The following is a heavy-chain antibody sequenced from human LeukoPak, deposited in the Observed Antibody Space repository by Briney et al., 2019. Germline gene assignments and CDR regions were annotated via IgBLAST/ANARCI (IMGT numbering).Heavy chain of an antibody. J-gene: IGHJ4*02. CDR1: GFNFRDSA. V-gene: IGHV3-30*04. CDR3: AADYGDYVSPSD. Sequence: GGSLRLSCAASGFNFRDSAMHWVRQAPGKGLKGVAVISYDGTNKYYADSVKGRFTISRDNSKNTLFLQMNSLRLEDTAVYYCAADYGDYVSPSDWGQGTLVTVSS. D-gene: IGHD4-17*01. CDR2: ISYDGTNK.